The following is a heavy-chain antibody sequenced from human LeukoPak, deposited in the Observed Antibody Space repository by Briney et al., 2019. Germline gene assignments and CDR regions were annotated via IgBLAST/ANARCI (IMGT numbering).Heavy chain of an antibody. CDR3: ARGQGGYSGHDPSDY. J-gene: IGHJ4*02. CDR1: GGSLRNYY. V-gene: IGHV4-34*01. CDR2: IDHSGST. Sequence: SETLSLTCAVYGGSLRNYYWNWIRQPPGKGLEWIGEIDHSGSTSYNPSLKSRVTISVDTSKNQLSLKLNSVTAPDTAVYFCARGQGGYSGHDPSDYWGQGTLTTVSS. D-gene: IGHD5-12*01.